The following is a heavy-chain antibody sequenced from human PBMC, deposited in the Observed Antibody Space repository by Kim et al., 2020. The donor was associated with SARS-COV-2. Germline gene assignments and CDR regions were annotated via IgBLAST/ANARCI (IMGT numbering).Heavy chain of an antibody. CDR2: IYTSGTT. J-gene: IGHJ4*02. CDR3: ARGGTYFLDY. D-gene: IGHD1-26*01. Sequence: SETLSLTCSVSGASISRYYWSWIRQPAGKGLEWIGRIYTSGTTDYNPSLRSRVTLSVDASKNQFSLKLTSVTAADTAVYYCARGGTYFLDYWSQGTLVTV. CDR1: GASISRYY. V-gene: IGHV4-4*07.